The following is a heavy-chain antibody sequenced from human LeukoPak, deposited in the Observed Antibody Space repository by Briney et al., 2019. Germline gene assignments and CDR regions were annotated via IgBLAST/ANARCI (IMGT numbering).Heavy chain of an antibody. J-gene: IGHJ5*02. CDR2: IYHSGST. CDR1: GGSISSSNW. Sequence: TSGTLSLTCAVSGGSISSSNWWSWVRQPPGKGLEWIGEIYHSGSTNYNPSLKSRVTISVDKSKNQFSLKLSSVTAADTAVYYCARVGDIVVVPAAIPNWFDPWGQGTPVTVSS. V-gene: IGHV4-4*02. D-gene: IGHD2-2*01. CDR3: ARVGDIVVVPAAIPNWFDP.